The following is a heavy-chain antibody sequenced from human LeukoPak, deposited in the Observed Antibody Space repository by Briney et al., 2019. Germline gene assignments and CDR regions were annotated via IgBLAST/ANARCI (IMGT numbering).Heavy chain of an antibody. Sequence: GGSLRLSCAASGFTFSSYSMNWVRQAPGKGREWVSSISSSSSYIYYADSVKGRFTISRDNAKNSLYLQMNSLRAEDTAVYYCARGYSGYNGDSYFDYWGQGTLVTVSS. CDR3: ARGYSGYNGDSYFDY. J-gene: IGHJ4*02. D-gene: IGHD5-12*01. V-gene: IGHV3-21*01. CDR1: GFTFSSYS. CDR2: ISSSSSYI.